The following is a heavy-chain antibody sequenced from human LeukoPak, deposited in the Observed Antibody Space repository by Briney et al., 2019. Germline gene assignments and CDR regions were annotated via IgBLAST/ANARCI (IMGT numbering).Heavy chain of an antibody. D-gene: IGHD5-18*01. CDR3: ARSAPGAMALFDY. CDR1: GGSISSGSYY. Sequence: PSQTLSLTCTVSGGSISSGSYYWSWIRQPAGKGLEWIGRIYTSGSTNYNPSLKSRVTISVDTSTNQFSLKLSSVTAADTAVYYCARSAPGAMALFDYWGQGTLVTVSS. CDR2: IYTSGST. J-gene: IGHJ4*02. V-gene: IGHV4-61*02.